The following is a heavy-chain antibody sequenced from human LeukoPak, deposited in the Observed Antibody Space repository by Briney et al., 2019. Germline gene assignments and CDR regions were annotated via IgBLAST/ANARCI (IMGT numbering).Heavy chain of an antibody. CDR2: ISGSGGST. V-gene: IGHV3-23*01. D-gene: IGHD4-17*01. CDR1: GFTFSSYA. CDR3: AKDDYGDYRYYGMDV. Sequence: GGSLRPSCAASGFTFSSYAMSWVRQAPGKGLEWVSAISGSGGSTYYADSVKGRFTISRDNSKNTLYLQMNSLRAEDTAVYYCAKDDYGDYRYYGMDVWGKGTTVTVSS. J-gene: IGHJ6*04.